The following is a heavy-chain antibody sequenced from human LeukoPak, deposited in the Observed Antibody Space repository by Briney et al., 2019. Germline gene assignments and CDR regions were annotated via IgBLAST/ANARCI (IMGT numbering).Heavy chain of an antibody. CDR1: HGSMSPNY. Sequence: SETLSLSCSVSHGSMSPNYWTWIRQPPGKGLEWIGSISYSGTINSNPSLKSRVTISVDTSKNQFSLKLSSVTAADTAVYYCARVRYYDSSGYLFAFDIWGQGTMVTVSS. CDR2: ISYSGTI. CDR3: ARVRYYDSSGYLFAFDI. J-gene: IGHJ3*02. D-gene: IGHD3-22*01. V-gene: IGHV4-59*01.